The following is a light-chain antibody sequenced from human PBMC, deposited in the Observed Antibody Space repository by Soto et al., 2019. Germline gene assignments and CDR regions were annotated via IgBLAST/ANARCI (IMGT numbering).Light chain of an antibody. J-gene: IGLJ1*01. CDR3: CCYAGRSASYV. CDR1: SSDVGSNNL. CDR2: EVS. V-gene: IGLV2-23*02. Sequence: QSVLSQPASVSGSPGQSITISCTGTSSDVGSNNLVSWYQQHPGKAPKLMIYEVSKRPSGISNRFSGSKSGNTASLTISGLEAEGEADYYGCCYAGRSASYVFGAGTKVTGL.